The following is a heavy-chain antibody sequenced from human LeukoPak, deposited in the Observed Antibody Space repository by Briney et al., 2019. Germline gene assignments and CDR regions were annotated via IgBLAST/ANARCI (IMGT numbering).Heavy chain of an antibody. CDR2: FYYSGST. V-gene: IGHV4-59*01. CDR1: GGSISSYC. J-gene: IGHJ4*02. Sequence: PSETLSLTCTVSGGSISSYCWSWIRQPPGKGLQWIGYFYYSGSTNYNPSLKSRVTISVDTSNNQFSLKLSSVTAADTAVYYCARDHAVAGDPGPFDYWGQGTLVTVSS. CDR3: ARDHAVAGDPGPFDY. D-gene: IGHD6-19*01.